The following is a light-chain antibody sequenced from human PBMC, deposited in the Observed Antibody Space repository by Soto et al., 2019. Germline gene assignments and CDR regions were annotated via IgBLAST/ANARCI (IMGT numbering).Light chain of an antibody. CDR2: GNT. J-gene: IGLJ1*01. V-gene: IGLV1-40*01. CDR3: KSYDSSPSGV. Sequence: QSVLTQPPSVSGAPGQRVTISCTGSSSNIGAGYDVHWYQQLPGTAPKLLIYGNTNRPSGVPDRFSGSKSDISASLAITGLQAEDEADYYCKSYDSSPSGVLGTGTKVTVL. CDR1: SSNIGAGYD.